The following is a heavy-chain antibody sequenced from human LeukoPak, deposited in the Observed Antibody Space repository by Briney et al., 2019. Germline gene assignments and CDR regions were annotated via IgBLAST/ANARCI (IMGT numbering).Heavy chain of an antibody. D-gene: IGHD3-10*01. CDR3: LGAFGDPYYFDY. CDR1: GFTFSNAW. V-gene: IGHV3-15*01. Sequence: KPGGSLRLSCAASGFTFSNAWMSWVRQAPGKGLEWVGRIKSKTDGGTTDYAAPVKGRFTISRDDSKSTLYLQMNSLKTEDTAVYYCLGAFGDPYYFDYWGQGTLATVSS. CDR2: IKSKTDGGTT. J-gene: IGHJ4*02.